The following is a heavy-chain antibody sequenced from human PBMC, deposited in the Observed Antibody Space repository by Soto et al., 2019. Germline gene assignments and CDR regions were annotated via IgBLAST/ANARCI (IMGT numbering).Heavy chain of an antibody. D-gene: IGHD6-13*01. Sequence: GASVKVSCKASGYPFTNYGLHWVRQAPGQRPEWMGWINGGTGHTQFSERLQGRVTITRDTAASTAYMELTSLRSEDTAMYYCARDVYSSNWTGRWLDRWGQGTLVTVSS. J-gene: IGHJ5*02. CDR3: ARDVYSSNWTGRWLDR. CDR1: GYPFTNYG. CDR2: INGGTGHT. V-gene: IGHV1-3*01.